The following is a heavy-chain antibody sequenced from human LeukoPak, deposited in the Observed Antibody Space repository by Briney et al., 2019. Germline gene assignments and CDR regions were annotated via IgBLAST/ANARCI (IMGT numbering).Heavy chain of an antibody. CDR1: GFTFSGSA. CDR3: AKDERGYSYGLSFDY. V-gene: IGHV3-73*01. CDR2: IRSKANSYAT. Sequence: GGSLRLSCAASGFTFSGSAMHWVRQASGKGLEWVGRIRSKANSYATAYAASVKGRFTISRDDSKNTAYLQMNSLRAEDTAVYYCAKDERGYSYGLSFDYWGQGTLVTVSS. J-gene: IGHJ4*02. D-gene: IGHD5-18*01.